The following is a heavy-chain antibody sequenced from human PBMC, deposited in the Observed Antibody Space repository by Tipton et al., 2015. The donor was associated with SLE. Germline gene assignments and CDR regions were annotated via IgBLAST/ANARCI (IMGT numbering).Heavy chain of an antibody. J-gene: IGHJ6*02. CDR3: ARAPIAAQMDV. Sequence: QLVQSGAEVKKPGASVKVSCKASGYTFTSYGISWVRQAPGQGLEWMGWISAYNGNTNYAQKLQGRVTMTRDTSTSTVYMELSSLRSEDTAVYYCARAPIAAQMDVWGQGTTVTVSS. D-gene: IGHD6-13*01. CDR1: GYTFTSYG. V-gene: IGHV1-18*01. CDR2: ISAYNGNT.